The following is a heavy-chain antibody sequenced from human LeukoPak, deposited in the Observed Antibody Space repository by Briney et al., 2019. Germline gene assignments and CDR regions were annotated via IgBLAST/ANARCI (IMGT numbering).Heavy chain of an antibody. CDR3: AKDRKYCSSTSCYPSDWFDP. J-gene: IGHJ5*02. V-gene: IGHV3-23*01. CDR1: GFTFSSYA. CDR2: ISGSGGST. Sequence: PGGSLRLSCAASGFTFSSYAMSWVRRAPGKGLEWVSAISGSGGSTYYADSVKGRFTISRDNSKNTLYLQMNSLRAEGTAVYYCAKDRKYCSSTSCYPSDWFDPWGQGTLVTVSS. D-gene: IGHD2-2*01.